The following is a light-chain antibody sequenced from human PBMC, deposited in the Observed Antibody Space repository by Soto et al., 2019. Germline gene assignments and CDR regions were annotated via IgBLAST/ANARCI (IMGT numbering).Light chain of an antibody. CDR1: QSVTSSF. V-gene: IGKV3D-20*02. Sequence: EIVLTQSPGTLSPSPRERATLCCRASQSVTSSFLAWYQQTPGQAPRLLIYGASNRATGIPDRFSGSGSGTDFTLTISSLDPEDFAVYYCQQRSNRPLTFGQGTRLEI. CDR3: QQRSNRPLT. CDR2: GAS. J-gene: IGKJ5*01.